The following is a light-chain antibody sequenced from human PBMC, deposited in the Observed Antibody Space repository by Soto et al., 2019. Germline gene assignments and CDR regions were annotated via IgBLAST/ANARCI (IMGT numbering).Light chain of an antibody. CDR3: QKYNSAPWT. J-gene: IGKJ1*01. Sequence: DIQMTQSPVSLSASVGDRVTITCRASQGISNYLAWYQQKPGKVPKLLIYAASTLQSGVPSRFSGSGSGADFTLTISGLQPEDVATYYCQKYNSAPWTFGKGTKVEIK. CDR2: AAS. CDR1: QGISNY. V-gene: IGKV1-27*01.